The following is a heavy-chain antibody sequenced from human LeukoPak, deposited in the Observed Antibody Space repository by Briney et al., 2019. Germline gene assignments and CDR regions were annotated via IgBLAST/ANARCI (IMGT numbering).Heavy chain of an antibody. CDR3: TRHLRHESSGYYRPDNWFDP. CDR2: IRRKANSYAP. Sequence: GGSLRLSCAASGFTLSGPAMHWVRQACGKGLEWVGRIRRKANSYAPASAASVQGRCTISRDDSKNTAYLQRNSLKTEDTALYYCTRHLRHESSGYYRPDNWFDPGGQGPLVTVPS. D-gene: IGHD3-22*01. CDR1: GFTLSGPA. J-gene: IGHJ5*02. V-gene: IGHV3-73*01.